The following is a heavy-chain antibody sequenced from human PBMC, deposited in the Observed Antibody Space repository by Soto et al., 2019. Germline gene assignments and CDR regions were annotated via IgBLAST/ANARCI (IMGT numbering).Heavy chain of an antibody. CDR1: GGSISSGGYY. J-gene: IGHJ6*02. CDR3: ARVDIIAADGRLNYGMDV. Sequence: SETLSLTCTVSGGSISSGGYYWSWIRQPPGKGLEWIGEINHSGSTNYNPSLKSRVTISVDTSKNQFSLKLSSVTAADTAVYYCARVDIIAADGRLNYGMDVWGQGTTVTVSS. V-gene: IGHV4-34*01. CDR2: INHSGST. D-gene: IGHD6-13*01.